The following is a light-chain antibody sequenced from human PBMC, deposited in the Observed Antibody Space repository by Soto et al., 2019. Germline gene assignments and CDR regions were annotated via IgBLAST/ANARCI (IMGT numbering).Light chain of an antibody. Sequence: AIRMTQSPSSLSASTGDRVTITCRASQGISSYLAWYQQKPGKAPKLLIYAASNMQSGVPSRFSGNGSGTDFALTISSLQPEDFATYYCQQSYNTPQTFGQGTKVDIK. CDR1: QGISSY. J-gene: IGKJ1*01. V-gene: IGKV1-8*01. CDR2: AAS. CDR3: QQSYNTPQT.